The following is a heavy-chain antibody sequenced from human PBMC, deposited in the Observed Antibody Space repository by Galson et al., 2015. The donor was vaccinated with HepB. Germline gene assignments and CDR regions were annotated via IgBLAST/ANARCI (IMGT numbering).Heavy chain of an antibody. D-gene: IGHD6-13*01. CDR2: INPNSGGT. CDR3: ARSNRIAAAGYDY. V-gene: IGHV1-2*02. CDR1: GYTFTGYY. Sequence: SVKVSCKASGYTFTGYYMHWVRQAPGQGLEWMGWINPNSGGTNYAQKFQGRVTMTRDTSISTAYMELSRLRSDDTAVYYCARSNRIAAAGYDYWGQGTLVTVSS. J-gene: IGHJ4*02.